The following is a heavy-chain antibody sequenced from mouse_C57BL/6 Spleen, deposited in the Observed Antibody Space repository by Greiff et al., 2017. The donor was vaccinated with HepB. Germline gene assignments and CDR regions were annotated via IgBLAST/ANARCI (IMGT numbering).Heavy chain of an antibody. CDR1: GYTFTDYY. D-gene: IGHD4-1*02. CDR3: AREDQLVR. CDR2: INPYNGGT. Sequence: EVQGVESGPVLVKPGASVKMSCKASGYTFTDYYMNWVKQSHGKSLEWIGVINPYNGGTSYNQKFKGKATLTVDKSSSTAYMELNSLTSEDSAVYYCAREDQLVRWGQGTTLTVSS. V-gene: IGHV1-19*01. J-gene: IGHJ2*01.